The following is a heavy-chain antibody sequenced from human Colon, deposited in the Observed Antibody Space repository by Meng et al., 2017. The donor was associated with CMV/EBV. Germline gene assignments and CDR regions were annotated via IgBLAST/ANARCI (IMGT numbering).Heavy chain of an antibody. V-gene: IGHV3-30*18. Sequence: SGSTFIGYGMHWVRQAPGKGLEWVAVISYDGSNKYYADSVKGRFTTSRDNSKNTLSLQMNSLRAEDTAVYYCAKGRTVTTQTLFDYWGQGTLVTVSS. CDR1: GSTFIGYG. CDR3: AKGRTVTTQTLFDY. J-gene: IGHJ4*02. D-gene: IGHD4-17*01. CDR2: ISYDGSNK.